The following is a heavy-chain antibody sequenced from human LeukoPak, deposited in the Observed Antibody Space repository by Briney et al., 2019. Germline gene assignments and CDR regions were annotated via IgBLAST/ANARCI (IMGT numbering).Heavy chain of an antibody. CDR3: ARGLYSSAWYGACDY. CDR2: INPNSGGT. Sequence: ASLKVSCKASGCTFTDYYVHWVRQAPGQGLEWMGWINPNSGGTNYAQKFQGRVTMTRDTSTSTVYMELNSLTSDDTAVYYCARGLYSSAWYGACDYWGQGTLVTVSS. D-gene: IGHD6-19*01. J-gene: IGHJ4*02. V-gene: IGHV1-2*02. CDR1: GCTFTDYY.